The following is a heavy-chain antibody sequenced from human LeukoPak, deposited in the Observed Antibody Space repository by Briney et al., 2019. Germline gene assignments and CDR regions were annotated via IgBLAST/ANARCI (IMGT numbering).Heavy chain of an antibody. J-gene: IGHJ6*02. CDR3: ARAYDFWSGRQNYYYYYGMDV. D-gene: IGHD3-3*01. V-gene: IGHV1-8*01. CDR2: MNPNNSDI. Sequence: ASVKVSCKASGYTFTSYHINWVRQATGQGLEWVGWMNPNNSDIGYAQKFQGRVTITAGESTSTAYMELSSLRSEDTAVYYCARAYDFWSGRQNYYYYYGMDVWGQGTTVTVSS. CDR1: GYTFTSYH.